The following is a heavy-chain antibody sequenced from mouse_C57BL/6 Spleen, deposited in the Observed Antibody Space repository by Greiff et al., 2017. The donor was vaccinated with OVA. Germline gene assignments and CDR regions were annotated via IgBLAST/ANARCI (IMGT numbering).Heavy chain of an antibody. CDR3: TRESYYDYGGYWYFDV. Sequence: EVQGVESGEGLVKPGGSLKLSCAASGFTFSSYAMSWVRQTPEKRLEWVAYISSGGDYIYYADTVKGRFTISRDNARNTLYLQMSSLKSEDTAMYYCTRESYYDYGGYWYFDVWGTGTTVTVSS. D-gene: IGHD2-4*01. J-gene: IGHJ1*03. CDR1: GFTFSSYA. CDR2: ISSGGDYI. V-gene: IGHV5-9-1*02.